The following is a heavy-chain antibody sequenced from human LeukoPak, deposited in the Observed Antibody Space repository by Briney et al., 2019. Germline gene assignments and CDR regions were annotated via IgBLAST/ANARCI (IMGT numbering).Heavy chain of an antibody. CDR1: GGSFSGYY. Sequence: SETLSLTCAVYGGSFSGYYWSWIRQPPGKGLEWIGEINHSGSTNYNPSRKSRVTISVDTSKNQFSLKLSSVTAADTAVYYCAREGAGNYYDSSGYYPTGGYDYWGQGTLVTVSS. CDR3: AREGAGNYYDSSGYYPTGGYDY. CDR2: INHSGST. V-gene: IGHV4-34*01. J-gene: IGHJ4*02. D-gene: IGHD3-22*01.